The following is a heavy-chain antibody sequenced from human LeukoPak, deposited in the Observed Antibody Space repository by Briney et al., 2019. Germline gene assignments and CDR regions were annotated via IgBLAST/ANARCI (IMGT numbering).Heavy chain of an antibody. V-gene: IGHV4-59*01. CDR2: IYYSGST. CDR3: ARGPRNYYDSSGYYGY. D-gene: IGHD3-22*01. Sequence: SETLSLTCTVSGGSISSYYWSWIRQPPGKGLEWIGYIYYSGSTNYNPSLKSRVTISVDTSKNQFSLKLSSVTAADTAVYYCARGPRNYYDSSGYYGYWGQGTLVTVSS. J-gene: IGHJ4*02. CDR1: GGSISSYY.